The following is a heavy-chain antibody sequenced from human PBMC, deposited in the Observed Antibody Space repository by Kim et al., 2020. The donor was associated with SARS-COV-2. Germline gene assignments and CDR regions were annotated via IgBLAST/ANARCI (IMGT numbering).Heavy chain of an antibody. J-gene: IGHJ4*02. V-gene: IGHV1-18*01. D-gene: IGHD3-10*01. CDR3: ARDGILVTMADY. Sequence: NHAQKLQGRVTMTTDTSTSTAYMELRSLRSDDTAVYYCARDGILVTMADYWGQGTLVTVSS.